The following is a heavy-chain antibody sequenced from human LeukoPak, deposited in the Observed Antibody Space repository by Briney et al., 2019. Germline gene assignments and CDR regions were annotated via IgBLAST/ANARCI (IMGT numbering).Heavy chain of an antibody. Sequence: ASVKVSCKASGYTFTSYGSSWVRQAPGQGLEWMGWISAYNGNTNYAQKLQGRVTMTTDTSTSTAYMELGSLRSDDTAVYYCARARPPTITIFGVASSGFDPWGQGTLVTVSS. J-gene: IGHJ5*02. CDR2: ISAYNGNT. D-gene: IGHD3-3*01. CDR1: GYTFTSYG. CDR3: ARARPPTITIFGVASSGFDP. V-gene: IGHV1-18*01.